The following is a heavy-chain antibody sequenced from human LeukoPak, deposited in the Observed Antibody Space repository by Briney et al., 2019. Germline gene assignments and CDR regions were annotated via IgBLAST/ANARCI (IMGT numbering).Heavy chain of an antibody. J-gene: IGHJ5*02. CDR3: ARYGNWNNWFDP. D-gene: IGHD1-1*01. CDR1: GVTLSFSA. CDR2: IIPIFGTA. Sequence: GASMKVCCKASGVTLSFSATSSVRQARGPGLEWMGGIIPIFGTANYAQKFQGRVTITTDESTSTAYMELSSLRSEDTAVYYCARYGNWNNWFDPWGQGTLVTVSS. V-gene: IGHV1-69*05.